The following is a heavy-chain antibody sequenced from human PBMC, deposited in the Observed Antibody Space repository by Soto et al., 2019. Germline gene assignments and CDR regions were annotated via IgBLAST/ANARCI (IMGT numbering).Heavy chain of an antibody. V-gene: IGHV4-39*01. J-gene: IGHJ5*02. CDR3: AGRRTTGRFDP. Sequence: PSETLSLTCSVSGASISSSGHYWQWIRQPPETGLEWIGSIFHNGNTYYNPSLKSRVSISVDTSKNQFSLRLSSVTAADTAVYYCAGRRTTGRFDPWGQGTLVTVSS. CDR2: IFHNGNT. CDR1: GASISSSGHY. D-gene: IGHD4-4*01.